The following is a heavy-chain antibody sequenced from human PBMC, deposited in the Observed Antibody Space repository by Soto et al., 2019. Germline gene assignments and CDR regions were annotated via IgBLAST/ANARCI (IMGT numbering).Heavy chain of an antibody. Sequence: ASVKVSCKASGYTFASYYMHWVRQAPGQGLEWMGWINPNSGGTNYAQKFQGWVTMTRDTSISTAYMELSRLRSDDTAVYYCARGVGTTGQLRYYYYYYMDVWGKGTTVTVSS. CDR2: INPNSGGT. J-gene: IGHJ6*03. D-gene: IGHD2-2*01. CDR1: GYTFASYY. CDR3: ARGVGTTGQLRYYYYYYMDV. V-gene: IGHV1-2*04.